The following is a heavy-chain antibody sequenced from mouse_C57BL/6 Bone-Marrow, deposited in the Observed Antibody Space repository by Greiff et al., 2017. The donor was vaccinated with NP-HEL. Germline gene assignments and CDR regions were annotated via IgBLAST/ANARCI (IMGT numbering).Heavy chain of an antibody. V-gene: IGHV1-64*01. Sequence: QVQLQQPGAELVKPGASVKLSCKASGYTFTSYWMHWVKQRPGQGLEWIGMIHPNSGSTNYNEKFKSKATLTVDKSSSTAYMQLSSLTSEDSAVYYCARGGDDYGLFAYWGQGTLVTVSA. CDR2: IHPNSGST. CDR1: GYTFTSYW. D-gene: IGHD2-4*01. CDR3: ARGGDDYGLFAY. J-gene: IGHJ3*01.